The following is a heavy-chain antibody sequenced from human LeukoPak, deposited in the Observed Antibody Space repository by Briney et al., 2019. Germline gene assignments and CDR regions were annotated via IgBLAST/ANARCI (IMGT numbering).Heavy chain of an antibody. CDR2: IWYDGSNK. Sequence: GRSLRLSCAASGFTFSSYGMHWVRQAPGKGLEWVAVIWYDGSNKYYADSVKGRFTISRDNSKNTLYLQMNSLKTEDTGVYYCTTVRSYCGQGTLVTVSA. V-gene: IGHV3-33*01. CDR1: GFTFSSYG. J-gene: IGHJ4*02. CDR3: TTVRSY.